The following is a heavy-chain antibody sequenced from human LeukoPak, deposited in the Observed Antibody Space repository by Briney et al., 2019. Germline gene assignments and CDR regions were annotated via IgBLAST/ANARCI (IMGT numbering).Heavy chain of an antibody. V-gene: IGHV3-7*01. CDR1: GFTFSSYW. J-gene: IGHJ6*02. CDR2: IKQDGSEK. CDR3: ARVYSPTPMDYDSWSGPPPRDYYYYGMDV. D-gene: IGHD3-3*01. Sequence: SGGSLRLSCAASGFTFSSYWMSWVRQAPGKGLEWVANIKQDGSEKYYVDSVKGRFTISRDNAKNSLYLQMNSLRAEDTAVYYCARVYSPTPMDYDSWSGPPPRDYYYYGMDVWGQGTTVTVSS.